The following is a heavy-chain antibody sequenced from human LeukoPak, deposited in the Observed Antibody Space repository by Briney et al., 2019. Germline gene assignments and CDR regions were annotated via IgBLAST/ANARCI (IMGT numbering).Heavy chain of an antibody. CDR3: AKDPYCSSTSCFSYNCFDL. CDR1: GFTFSSYA. Sequence: PGGSLRLSCAASGFTFSSYAMSWVRQAPGKGLEWVSAISDSGSSTDYADSVKGRFTISRDNSKNTLYLQMNSLRAEDTAVYYCAKDPYCSSTSCFSYNCFDLWGQGTRVTVSS. V-gene: IGHV3-23*01. CDR2: ISDSGSST. D-gene: IGHD2-2*01. J-gene: IGHJ5*02.